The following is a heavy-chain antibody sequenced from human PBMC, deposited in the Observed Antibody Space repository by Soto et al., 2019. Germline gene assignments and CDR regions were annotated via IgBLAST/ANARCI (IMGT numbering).Heavy chain of an antibody. D-gene: IGHD3-22*01. CDR1: GFSFSIYS. CDR3: ARGHYYDSSGYRFDP. V-gene: IGHV3-21*01. Sequence: PGGSLKVYSAASGFSFSIYSMNWVRQAPGKGLEWVSSISSSSSYIYYADSVKGRFTISRDNAKNSLYLQMNSLRAEDTAVYYCARGHYYDSSGYRFDPWGQGTPVTLSS. J-gene: IGHJ5*02. CDR2: ISSSSSYI.